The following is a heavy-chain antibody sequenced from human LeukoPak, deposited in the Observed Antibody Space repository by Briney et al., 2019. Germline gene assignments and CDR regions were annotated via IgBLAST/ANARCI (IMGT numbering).Heavy chain of an antibody. D-gene: IGHD3-22*01. V-gene: IGHV1-24*01. J-gene: IGHJ3*02. CDR2: FDPEDGET. CDR1: GYTLTESS. CDR3: ARGMIASSLPFDAFEI. Sequence: GASVKVSCKVSGYTLTESSMHWVRQAPGKGLEWMGGFDPEDGETIYAQKFQGRVTMTRDTSISTAYMELSRLRSDDTAVYYCARGMIASSLPFDAFEIWGQGTMVTVSS.